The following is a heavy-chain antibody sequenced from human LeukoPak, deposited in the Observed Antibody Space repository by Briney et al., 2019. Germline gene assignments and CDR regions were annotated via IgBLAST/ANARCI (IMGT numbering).Heavy chain of an antibody. V-gene: IGHV3-74*01. Sequence: GGSLRLSCAASGFTFSSYWMHWVRQAPGKGLVWVSRINRDGSTTGYADSVKGRFTISRDNAKNTLYLQMNSLRTEDTAVYYCARAVGPFDFWGPGTLVIVSS. CDR1: GFTFSSYW. CDR3: ARAVGPFDF. CDR2: INRDGSTT. J-gene: IGHJ3*01.